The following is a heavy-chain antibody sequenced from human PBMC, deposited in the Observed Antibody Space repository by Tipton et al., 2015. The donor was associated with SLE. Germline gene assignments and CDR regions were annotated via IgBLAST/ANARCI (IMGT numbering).Heavy chain of an antibody. V-gene: IGHV4-59*01. CDR1: GGSITTYY. CDR3: ARADYYYYGMDV. J-gene: IGHJ6*02. Sequence: LRLSCTVPGGSITTYYWSWIRQPPGKGLEWIGYIYYSGSTNYNPSLKSRVTISVDTSKNQFSLKLNSVTAADTAVYYCARADYYYYGMDVWGQGTTVTVSS. CDR2: IYYSGST.